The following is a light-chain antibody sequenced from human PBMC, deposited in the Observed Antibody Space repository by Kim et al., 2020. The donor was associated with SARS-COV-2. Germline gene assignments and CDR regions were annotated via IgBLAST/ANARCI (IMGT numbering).Light chain of an antibody. CDR1: HSVSKY. J-gene: IGKJ5*01. Sequence: PEERATLSCRASHSVSKYLVWYQQKPGQPPRLLIYDASNRATGIPARFSGSGSGTDFTLTITSLEPEDFAVYYCQQRLNWPPITFGQGTRLEIK. CDR2: DAS. V-gene: IGKV3-11*01. CDR3: QQRLNWPPIT.